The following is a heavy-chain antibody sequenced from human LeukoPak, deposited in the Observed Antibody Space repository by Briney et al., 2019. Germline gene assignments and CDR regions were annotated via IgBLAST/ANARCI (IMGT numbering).Heavy chain of an antibody. CDR3: ATERGQWLADYYYYGMDV. Sequence: GASVKVSCKASGYTFNCYYMHWVRQAPGKGLEWMGGFDPEDGETIYAQKFQGRVTMTEDTSTDTAYMELSSLRSEDTAVYYCATERGQWLADYYYYGMDVWGQGTTVTVSS. CDR2: FDPEDGET. J-gene: IGHJ6*02. D-gene: IGHD6-19*01. V-gene: IGHV1-24*01. CDR1: GYTFNCYY.